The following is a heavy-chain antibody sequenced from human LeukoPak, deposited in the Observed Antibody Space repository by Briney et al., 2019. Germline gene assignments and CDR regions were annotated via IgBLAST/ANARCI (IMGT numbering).Heavy chain of an antibody. CDR2: ISGSGGST. D-gene: IGHD6-13*01. CDR1: GFTFSCSA. CDR3: AKGGGGSSWYRVGYNWFDP. V-gene: IGHV3-23*01. Sequence: PGGSLRLSCAASGFTFSCSAMSWVRQAPGRGLEWVSAISGSGGSTYYADSVKGRFTISRDNSKNTLYLQMNSLRAEDTAVYYCAKGGGGSSWYRVGYNWFDPWGQGTLVTVSS. J-gene: IGHJ5*02.